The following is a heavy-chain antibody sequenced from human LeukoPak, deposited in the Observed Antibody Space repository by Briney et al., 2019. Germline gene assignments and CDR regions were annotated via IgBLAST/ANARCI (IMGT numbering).Heavy chain of an antibody. CDR3: AREYYDSSGYGHFDY. CDR1: GGTFSSYA. V-gene: IGHV1-69*04. CDR2: IIPILGIA. Sequence: SVKVSCKASGGTFSSYAISWVRQAPGQGLEWMGRIIPILGIANHAQKFQGRVTITADKSTSTAYMELSSLRSEDTAVYYCAREYYDSSGYGHFDYWGQGTLVTVSS. J-gene: IGHJ4*02. D-gene: IGHD3-22*01.